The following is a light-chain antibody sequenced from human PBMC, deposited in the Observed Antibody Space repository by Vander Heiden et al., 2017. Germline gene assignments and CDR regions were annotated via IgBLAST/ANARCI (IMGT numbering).Light chain of an antibody. J-gene: IGKJ1*01. CDR1: PDIGND. CDR3: LQDHVFPWT. V-gene: IGKV1-6*01. CDR2: AVS. Sequence: IQMTQSPSSLSASVGDRVTITCRASPDIGNDLTWYQQKPGKAPKFLISAVSSLEGGVPSRFSGSGFGTDFTLTITSLQPEDSATYYCLQDHVFPWTLGQGTKVEVK.